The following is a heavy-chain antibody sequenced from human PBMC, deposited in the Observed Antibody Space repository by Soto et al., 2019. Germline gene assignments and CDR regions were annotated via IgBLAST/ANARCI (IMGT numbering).Heavy chain of an antibody. D-gene: IGHD2-2*01. CDR2: IHYSGST. CDR1: GGSISSYY. V-gene: IGHV4-59*01. Sequence: QVQLQESGPGLVKPSETLSLTCTVSGGSISSYYWSWIRQPPGKGLEWIGYIHYSGSTNYNPSLKSRVTISVDTSKNQFSLKLSSVTAADTAVYYCARAQGYCSSTSCYWDYAFDIWGQGTMVTVSS. J-gene: IGHJ3*02. CDR3: ARAQGYCSSTSCYWDYAFDI.